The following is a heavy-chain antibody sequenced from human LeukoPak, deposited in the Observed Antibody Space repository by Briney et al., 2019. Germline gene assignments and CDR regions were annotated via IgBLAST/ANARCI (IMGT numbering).Heavy chain of an antibody. V-gene: IGHV4-39*07. Sequence: SETLSLTCTVSGGSISSSSYYWGWIRQPPGKGLEWIGSIYYSGSTYYNPSLKSRVTISVDTSKNQFSLKLSSVTAADTAVYYCAREQCSGGSCYPWFDPWGQGTLVTVSS. J-gene: IGHJ5*02. CDR2: IYYSGST. D-gene: IGHD2-15*01. CDR3: AREQCSGGSCYPWFDP. CDR1: GGSISSSSYY.